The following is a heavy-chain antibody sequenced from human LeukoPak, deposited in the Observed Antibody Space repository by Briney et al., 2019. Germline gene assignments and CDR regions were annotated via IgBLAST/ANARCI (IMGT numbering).Heavy chain of an antibody. J-gene: IGHJ6*03. Sequence: SVKVSCKASGGTFSSYAISWVRQAPGQGLEWMGGIIPIFGTANYAQKFQGRVTITTDESTSTAYMELSSLRSEDTAVYYCARGKQLVLRARYYYKDVWGKGTTVTVSS. V-gene: IGHV1-69*05. CDR3: ARGKQLVLRARYYYKDV. CDR1: GGTFSSYA. D-gene: IGHD6-13*01. CDR2: IIPIFGTA.